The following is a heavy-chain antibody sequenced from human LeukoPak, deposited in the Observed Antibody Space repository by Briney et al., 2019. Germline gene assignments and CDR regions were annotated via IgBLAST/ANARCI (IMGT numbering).Heavy chain of an antibody. Sequence: SETLSLTCTVSGVSISSYYWSWIHQPPGKGLEWIGEINHSGSTNYNPSLKSRVTISVDTSKNQFSLKLSSVTAADTAVYYCARRVRSGSYYYYYYMDVWGEGTTVTISS. V-gene: IGHV4-34*01. CDR3: ARRVRSGSYYYYYYMDV. J-gene: IGHJ6*03. D-gene: IGHD1-26*01. CDR2: INHSGST. CDR1: GVSISSYY.